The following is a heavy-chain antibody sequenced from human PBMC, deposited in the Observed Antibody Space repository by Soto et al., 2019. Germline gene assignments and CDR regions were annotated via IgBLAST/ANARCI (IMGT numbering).Heavy chain of an antibody. CDR2: IYSSGST. CDR3: ATRTVPGTFVAY. V-gene: IGHV3-53*01. D-gene: IGHD6-19*01. CDR1: GFTVSSNY. Sequence: EVQLVESGGGLIQPGGSLRLSCAASGFTVSSNYMGWVRQAPGKGLEWVSFIYSSGSTYYADSVKGRFTISRDTSKNTLYRQMNSLTAEDTAVYYCATRTVPGTFVAYWGQGTLVTVS. J-gene: IGHJ4*02.